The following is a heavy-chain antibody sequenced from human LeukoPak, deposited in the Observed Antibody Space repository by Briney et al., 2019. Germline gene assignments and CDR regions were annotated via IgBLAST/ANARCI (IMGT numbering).Heavy chain of an antibody. CDR2: ISWNSGSI. Sequence: TGGSLRLSCAASGFTFDDYAMHWVRQAPGKGLEWVSGISWNSGSIGYADSVKGRFTISRDNAKNSLYLQMNSLRAEDTALYYCAKDRSGNYYDSSGYYDWGQGTLVTVSS. D-gene: IGHD3-22*01. J-gene: IGHJ4*02. CDR3: AKDRSGNYYDSSGYYD. V-gene: IGHV3-9*01. CDR1: GFTFDDYA.